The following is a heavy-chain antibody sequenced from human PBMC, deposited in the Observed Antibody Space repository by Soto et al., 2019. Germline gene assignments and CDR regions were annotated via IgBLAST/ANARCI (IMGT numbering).Heavy chain of an antibody. CDR1: GYTFTGYY. J-gene: IGHJ6*02. CDR3: ARDHDYGDYGLYYGMDV. D-gene: IGHD4-17*01. CDR2: INPNSGGT. Sequence: ASVKVSCKASGYTFTGYYMHWVRQAPGQGLEWMGWINPNSGGTNYARKFQGRVTMTRDTSISTAYMELSRLRSDDTAVYYCARDHDYGDYGLYYGMDVWGQGTTVTV. V-gene: IGHV1-2*02.